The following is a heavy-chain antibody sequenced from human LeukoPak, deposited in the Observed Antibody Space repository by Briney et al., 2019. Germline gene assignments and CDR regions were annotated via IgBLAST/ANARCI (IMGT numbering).Heavy chain of an antibody. CDR3: ARNSGVGASY. CDR2: ITSNGVST. V-gene: IGHV3-64*02. Sequence: GGSLRLSCAASGFSFSIFAMHWVRQAPGKQLEYVSAITSNGVSTYYADSVKGRFTISRDNAKNSLYLQMNSLRAEDTAVYYCARNSGVGASYWGQGTLVTVSS. CDR1: GFSFSIFA. D-gene: IGHD1-26*01. J-gene: IGHJ4*02.